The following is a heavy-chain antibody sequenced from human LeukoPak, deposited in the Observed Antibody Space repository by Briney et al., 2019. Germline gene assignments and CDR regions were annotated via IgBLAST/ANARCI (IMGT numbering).Heavy chain of an antibody. CDR1: GFTFSDYY. V-gene: IGHV3-11*01. J-gene: IGHJ6*02. CDR2: IAHSGNGM. D-gene: IGHD4-11*01. CDR3: AKDQLTTVTTRAGMDV. Sequence: GGSLRLSCAASGFTFSDYYMTWIRQAPGKGLEWVSHIAHSGNGMWYADAVKGRFTISRDNAKNLLFLQMNSLRAEDTAVYYCAKDQLTTVTTRAGMDVWGQGTTVTVSS.